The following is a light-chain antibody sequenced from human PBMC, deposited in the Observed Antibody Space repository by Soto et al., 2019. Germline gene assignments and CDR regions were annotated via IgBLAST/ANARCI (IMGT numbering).Light chain of an antibody. CDR1: SGDVGNYNL. V-gene: IGLV2-23*01. CDR3: SSYAVSDTMI. Sequence: QSVLTQPASVSGSPGQSITISCTGTSGDVGNYNLVSWFQHHPGEAPKLLIYEGFRRPSGVSNRFSGSKSGNTASLTVSALQAEDEANYYCSSYAVSDTMIFGGGTQLTVL. CDR2: EGF. J-gene: IGLJ2*01.